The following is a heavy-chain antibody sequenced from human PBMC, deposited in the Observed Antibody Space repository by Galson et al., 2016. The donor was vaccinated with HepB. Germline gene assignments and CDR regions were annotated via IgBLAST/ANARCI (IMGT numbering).Heavy chain of an antibody. D-gene: IGHD1-1*01. CDR1: GVTVGNDY. Sequence: SLRLSCATSGVTVGNDYMTWVRQAPGKGLEWVSLIYLDANSYYADSVKGRFTISRDNSKNTLSLQMNSLTADDTAIYYCVQGGTAPAVWGKGTTVTVSS. CDR3: VQGGTAPAV. J-gene: IGHJ6*04. CDR2: IYLDANS. V-gene: IGHV3-53*01.